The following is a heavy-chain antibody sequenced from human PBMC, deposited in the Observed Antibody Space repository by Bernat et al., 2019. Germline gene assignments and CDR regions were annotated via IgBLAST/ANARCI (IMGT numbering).Heavy chain of an antibody. CDR3: AGDFGSGWYDVLYYYYYGMDV. Sequence: QVQLVESGGGLVKPGGSLRLSCAASGFTFSDYYMSWVRQAPGKGLEWVSYISCGGRTIYYADSVKGRFTISRDNSKNSLYLQMNSLRAEDTAVYYCAGDFGSGWYDVLYYYYYGMDVWGQGTTVTVSS. CDR2: ISCGGRTI. D-gene: IGHD6-19*01. CDR1: GFTFSDYY. V-gene: IGHV3-11*01. J-gene: IGHJ6*02.